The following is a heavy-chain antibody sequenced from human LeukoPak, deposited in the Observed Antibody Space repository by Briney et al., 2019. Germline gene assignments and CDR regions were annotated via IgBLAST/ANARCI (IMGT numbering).Heavy chain of an antibody. Sequence: GESLKISCKGSGYTFTSYWIAWVRQMPGKGLEWMAIIYPGDSDTRYSPSFQGQVTISADKSIRTAYLQWSSLKASDTAMYYCARRPGFGLADYWGQGTLVTVSS. V-gene: IGHV5-51*01. D-gene: IGHD3-10*01. CDR1: GYTFTSYW. CDR2: IYPGDSDT. J-gene: IGHJ4*02. CDR3: ARRPGFGLADY.